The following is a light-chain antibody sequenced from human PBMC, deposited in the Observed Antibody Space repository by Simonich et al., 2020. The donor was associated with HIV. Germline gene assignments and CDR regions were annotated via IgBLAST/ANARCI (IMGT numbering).Light chain of an antibody. V-gene: IGLV6-57*01. J-gene: IGLJ3*02. CDR2: EDN. CDR1: SGSITSNY. CDR3: QSYDSNNHWV. Sequence: NFMLTQPHSVSESPGKTVTISCTRSSGSITSNYMQWYQHPPGSSPTTVIYEDNQRASGVPDRFSGSIDSSSNSASLIISGLKTEDEADYYCQSYDSNNHWVFGGGTKLTVL.